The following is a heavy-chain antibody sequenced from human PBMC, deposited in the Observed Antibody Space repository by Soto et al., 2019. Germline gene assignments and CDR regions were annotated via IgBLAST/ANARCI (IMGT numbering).Heavy chain of an antibody. V-gene: IGHV4-31*03. CDR1: GGSIYTGGFY. CDR3: ATSLVTSRARVDY. J-gene: IGHJ4*02. D-gene: IGHD1-26*01. Sequence: SETLSLTCTVSGGSIYTGGFYWSWIRQLPGKGLEWLGYIYYTGSTQYTPSLKSRLSISTDTSDNQFSLRLNSVTAADTAVYYCATSLVTSRARVDYWGQGTPVTVS. CDR2: IYYTGST.